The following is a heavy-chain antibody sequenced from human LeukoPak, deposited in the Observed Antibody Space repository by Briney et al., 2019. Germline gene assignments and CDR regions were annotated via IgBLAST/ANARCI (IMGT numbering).Heavy chain of an antibody. CDR2: ISSSSSYI. CDR3: VSSARLYYYYYMDV. D-gene: IGHD6-6*01. CDR1: GFTFSSYS. Sequence: GGSLRLSCAASGFTFSSYSMNWVRQAPGKGLEWVSSISSSSSYIYYADSVKGRFTISRDNAKNSLYLQMNSLRAEDTAVYYCVSSARLYYYYYMDVWGKGTTVTVSS. J-gene: IGHJ6*03. V-gene: IGHV3-21*01.